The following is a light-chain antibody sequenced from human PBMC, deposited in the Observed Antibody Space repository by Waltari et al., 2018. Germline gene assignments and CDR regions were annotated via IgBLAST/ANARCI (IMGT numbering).Light chain of an antibody. CDR3: AAWDDRLTVVL. J-gene: IGLJ2*01. V-gene: IGLV1-47*01. CDR2: TNS. Sequence: QSVLTQPPSASGPPGQRVTISCSGSSSNIGSNYVYWYQQLPGTAPKLLIYTNSERPSGVPGRFSGAKSGTSASLAISGLRSEDEGDYFCAAWDDRLTVVLFGGGTKLTVL. CDR1: SSNIGSNY.